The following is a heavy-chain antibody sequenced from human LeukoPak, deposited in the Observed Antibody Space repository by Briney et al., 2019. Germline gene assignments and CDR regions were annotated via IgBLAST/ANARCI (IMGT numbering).Heavy chain of an antibody. CDR1: GGSISSYY. CDR3: ARVQCSPTDVVCYDSSGYYPVYFDY. CDR2: IYYSGST. V-gene: IGHV4-59*01. D-gene: IGHD3-22*01. J-gene: IGHJ4*02. Sequence: PSETLSLTCTVSGGSISSYYWSWIRQPPGKGLEWIGYIYYSGSTNYNPSLKSRVIISVDTSKNQFSLKLSSVTAADTAVYHCARVQCSPTDVVCYDSSGYYPVYFDYWGQGTLVTVSS.